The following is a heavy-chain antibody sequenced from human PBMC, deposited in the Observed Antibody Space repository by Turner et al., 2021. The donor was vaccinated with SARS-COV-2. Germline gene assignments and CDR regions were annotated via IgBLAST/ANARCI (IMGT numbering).Heavy chain of an antibody. CDR2: ISYDGSNK. CDR3: AKSGGIYCSGGNCYSSYFDY. D-gene: IGHD2-15*01. J-gene: IGHJ4*02. Sequence: QVQLVESGGGGVQPGRSLRLSCAASGFPFSRYGMHWVRQAPGKGLEWVAVISYDGSNKYNADSVKGRFTISRDNSKNTLYLQMNSLRAEDTAVYYCAKSGGIYCSGGNCYSSYFDYWGQGTLVTVSS. CDR1: GFPFSRYG. V-gene: IGHV3-30*18.